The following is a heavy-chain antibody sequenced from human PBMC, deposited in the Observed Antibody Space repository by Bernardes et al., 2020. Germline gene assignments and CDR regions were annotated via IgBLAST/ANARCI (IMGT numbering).Heavy chain of an antibody. V-gene: IGHV3-21*01. CDR3: ARDLGVVYAATPYYFDY. D-gene: IGHD2-8*02. Sequence: GGSLRLSCAASGFTFSSYSMNWVRQAPGKGLEWVSSISSSSSYIYYADSVKGRFTISRDNAKNSLYLQMNSQRAEDTAVYYCARDLGVVYAATPYYFDYWGQGTLVTVSS. CDR2: ISSSSSYI. J-gene: IGHJ4*02. CDR1: GFTFSSYS.